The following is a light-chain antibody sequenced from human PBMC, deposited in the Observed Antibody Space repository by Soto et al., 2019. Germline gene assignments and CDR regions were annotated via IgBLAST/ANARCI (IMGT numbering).Light chain of an antibody. Sequence: EIVLTQSPGTLSLSPGERATLSCRASQSVSSSYLAWYQQKPGQAPRLLIYGASSRATGIPDRFSGSGAGQDFTHTISRRVPEDVAVYYCQQYGRSPRVTFGGGTKVEIK. CDR3: QQYGRSPRVT. V-gene: IGKV3-20*01. J-gene: IGKJ4*01. CDR2: GAS. CDR1: QSVSSSY.